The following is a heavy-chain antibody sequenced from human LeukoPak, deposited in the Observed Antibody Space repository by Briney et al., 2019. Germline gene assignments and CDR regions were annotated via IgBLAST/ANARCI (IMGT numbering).Heavy chain of an antibody. CDR1: GFIFDTHD. J-gene: IGHJ4*02. D-gene: IGHD1-26*01. CDR2: IRSDGYHT. CDR3: AKPSGSGVDY. V-gene: IGHV3-30*02. Sequence: GGSLRLSCGASGFIFDTHDMHWVRQAPGKGLEWVAFIRSDGYHTYYADSVKGRFTITRDNSKNTLYLQMNSLRLEDMALYYCAKPSGSGVDYWGRGTRVTVSS.